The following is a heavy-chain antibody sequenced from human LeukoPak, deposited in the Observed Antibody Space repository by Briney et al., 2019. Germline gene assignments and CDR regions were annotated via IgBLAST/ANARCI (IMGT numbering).Heavy chain of an antibody. CDR3: ATDRTLYCSSTSCYDSRTSHI. Sequence: ASVKVSCKVSGYTLTELSMHLVRQAPGKGLEWMGGFDPEDGETIYAQKFQGRVTMTEDTSTDTAYMELSSLRSEDTAVYYCATDRTLYCSSTSCYDSRTSHIWGQGTMVTVSS. CDR2: FDPEDGET. CDR1: GYTLTELS. V-gene: IGHV1-24*01. J-gene: IGHJ3*02. D-gene: IGHD2-2*01.